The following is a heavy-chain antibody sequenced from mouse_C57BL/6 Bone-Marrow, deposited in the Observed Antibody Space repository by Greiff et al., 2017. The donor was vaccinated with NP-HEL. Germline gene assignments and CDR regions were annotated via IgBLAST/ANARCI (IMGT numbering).Heavy chain of an antibody. Sequence: EVKLVESGGGLVKPGGSLKLSCAASGSTFSSYAMSWVRQTPEKRLEWVATISDGGSYTYYPDNVKGRFTISRDNAKNNLYLQMSHLKSEDTAMYYCAREGYAMDYWGQGTSVTVSS. CDR2: ISDGGSYT. CDR3: AREGYAMDY. CDR1: GSTFSSYA. J-gene: IGHJ4*01. V-gene: IGHV5-4*01.